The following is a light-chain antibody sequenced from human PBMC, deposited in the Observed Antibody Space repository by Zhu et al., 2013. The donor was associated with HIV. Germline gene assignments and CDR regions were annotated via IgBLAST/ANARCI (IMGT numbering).Light chain of an antibody. CDR3: QSYDSSLRGSV. CDR1: NSNIGAGYD. Sequence: QSVLTQPPSVSGAPGQRVTISCTGSNSNIGAGYDVHWYQQLPGTAPKLLIYDNVNRPSGVPDRFSGSKSGTSASLAITGLQAEDEADYYCQSYDSSLRGSVFGGGTKLTVL. V-gene: IGLV1-40*01. J-gene: IGLJ3*02. CDR2: DNV.